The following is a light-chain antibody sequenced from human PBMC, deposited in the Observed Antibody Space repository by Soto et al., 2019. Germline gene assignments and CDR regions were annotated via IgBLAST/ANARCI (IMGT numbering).Light chain of an antibody. CDR2: GAS. CDR1: QSVSSTY. J-gene: IGKJ2*01. Sequence: EIVLTQSPATLSLSPGERATLSCRASQSVSSTYLAWYQQKPGQAPRLLIYGASSRATGIPARFSGSGSGTNFSLTGSRLEPEDFAEYDCHVYGSTYTFGQGTQLEVK. CDR3: HVYGSTYT. V-gene: IGKV3-20*01.